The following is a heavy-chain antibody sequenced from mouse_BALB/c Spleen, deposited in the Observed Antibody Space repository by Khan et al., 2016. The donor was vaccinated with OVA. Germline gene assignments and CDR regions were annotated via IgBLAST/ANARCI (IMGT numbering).Heavy chain of an antibody. V-gene: IGHV3-8*02. CDR2: ISTSDST. D-gene: IGHD2-14*01. CDR1: GDSITSGY. CDR3: ARWNYRYDGYFDY. Sequence: EVQLQESGPSLVKPSQTLSLTCSVTGDSITSGYWNWIRKFPGNKLEYMGYISTSDSTFYNPSLQSRISITRDTSKNQYYLQLNSVTTEDTATYYCARWNYRYDGYFDYWGHGTTLTVSS. J-gene: IGHJ2*01.